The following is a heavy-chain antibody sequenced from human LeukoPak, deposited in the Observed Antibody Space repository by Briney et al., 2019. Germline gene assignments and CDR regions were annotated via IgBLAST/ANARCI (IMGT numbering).Heavy chain of an antibody. CDR1: GFTFSSYG. J-gene: IGHJ6*03. D-gene: IGHD4-17*01. Sequence: GGSLRLSCAASGFTFSSYGMHWVRQAPGKGLEWVAFIRYDGSNKYYADSVKGRFTISRDNSKNTLYLQMNSLRAEDTAVYYCAKDSPKDYGDYEHYYYYYYMDVWGKGTTVTVSS. V-gene: IGHV3-30*02. CDR2: IRYDGSNK. CDR3: AKDSPKDYGDYEHYYYYYYMDV.